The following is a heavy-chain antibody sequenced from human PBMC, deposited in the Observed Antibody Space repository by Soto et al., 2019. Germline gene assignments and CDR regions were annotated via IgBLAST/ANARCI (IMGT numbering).Heavy chain of an antibody. Sequence: GGSLRLSCAASGFTFSSYSMNWVRQAPGKGLEWVSYISSSSSTIYYADSVKGRFTISRDNAKNSLYLQMNSLRAEDTAVYCWGRDGGICRSDPWGQETRFTVSS. CDR1: GFTFSSYS. V-gene: IGHV3-48*01. J-gene: IGHJ5*02. D-gene: IGHD2-15*01. CDR3: GRDGGICRSDP. CDR2: ISSSSSTI.